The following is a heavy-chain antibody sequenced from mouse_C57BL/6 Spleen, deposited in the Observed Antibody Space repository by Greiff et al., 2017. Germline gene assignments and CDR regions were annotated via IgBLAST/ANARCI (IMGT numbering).Heavy chain of an antibody. V-gene: IGHV1-69*01. CDR2: IDPSDSYT. CDR3: ARSTGTGGDY. Sequence: QVQLQQPGAELVMPGASVKLSCKASGYTFTSYWMHWVKQRPGQGLEWIGEIDPSDSYTNYNQKFKGKSTLTVDKSSSTAYMQLSSLTSEDSAVYYCARSTGTGGDYWGQGTTLTVSS. J-gene: IGHJ2*01. CDR1: GYTFTSYW. D-gene: IGHD4-1*01.